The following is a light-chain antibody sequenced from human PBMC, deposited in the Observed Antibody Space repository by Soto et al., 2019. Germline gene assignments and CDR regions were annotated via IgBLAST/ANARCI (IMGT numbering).Light chain of an antibody. V-gene: IGLV2-14*01. J-gene: IGLJ1*01. Sequence: QSALTQPASVSGSPGQSIAISCTGTSSDVGGYDYVSWYQQQPDKAPKLMIYEVTQRPSGVSNRFSGSKSGNTASLTISGLQAEDEADYYCSSQTSGSTRVFGTGTKVTVL. CDR2: EVT. CDR1: SSDVGGYDY. CDR3: SSQTSGSTRV.